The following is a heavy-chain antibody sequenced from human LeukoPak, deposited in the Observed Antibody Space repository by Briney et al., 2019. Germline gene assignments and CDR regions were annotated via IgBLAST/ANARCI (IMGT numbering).Heavy chain of an antibody. D-gene: IGHD2-2*01. Sequence: GGSLRLSCAASGFTFSSYWMHWVRQAPGKGLVWVSRINSDGSSTSYADSVKGRFTISRDNAKNPLYLQMNSLRAEDTAVYYCAREGGGCSSTSCYPPYNWFDPWGQGTLVTVSS. CDR2: INSDGSST. CDR1: GFTFSSYW. J-gene: IGHJ5*02. V-gene: IGHV3-74*01. CDR3: AREGGGCSSTSCYPPYNWFDP.